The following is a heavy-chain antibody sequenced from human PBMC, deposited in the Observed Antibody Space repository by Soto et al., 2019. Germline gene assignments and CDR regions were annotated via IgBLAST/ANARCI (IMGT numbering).Heavy chain of an antibody. CDR3: ARDGDVNTGFGKDY. D-gene: IGHD3-16*01. CDR2: IWHDGGNK. J-gene: IGHJ4*02. CDR1: GFTFSSYG. V-gene: IGHV3-33*01. Sequence: QVQLVESGGGVVQPGRSLRLSCAASGFTFSSYGMHWVRQAPGKGLEWVAFIWHDGGNKFYAESVKGRFTISRDNSKNTLYLKITSLSAEDTAMYYCARDGDVNTGFGKDYWGQGTLVTVSS.